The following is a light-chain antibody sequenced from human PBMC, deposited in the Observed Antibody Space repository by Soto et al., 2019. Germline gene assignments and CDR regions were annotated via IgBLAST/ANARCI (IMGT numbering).Light chain of an antibody. CDR3: CSYASSTSYV. J-gene: IGLJ1*01. V-gene: IGLV2-14*01. CDR1: SSDVGGYNF. Sequence: QSALPQPASVSGSPGQSITISCTGTSSDVGGYNFVSWYQQYPGKAPKLMIHDVTSRPSGVSNRFSGSKSGTTASLTISGLQAEDEADYYCCSYASSTSYVFGTGTKVTVL. CDR2: DVT.